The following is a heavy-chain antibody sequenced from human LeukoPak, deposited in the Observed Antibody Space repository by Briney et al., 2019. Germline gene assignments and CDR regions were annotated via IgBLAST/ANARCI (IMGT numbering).Heavy chain of an antibody. V-gene: IGHV4-34*01. Sequence: PSETLSLTCGVYGGSFIGYYWSWIRQPPGKGLEWIGEINHSGSTNYNPSLKSRVTISVDTSKRQFSLKLSSVTAADTAVYYCSKGGPHTVTTYRSFDPWGQGTLVTVSS. CDR3: SKGGPHTVTTYRSFDP. CDR1: GGSFIGYY. J-gene: IGHJ5*02. CDR2: INHSGST. D-gene: IGHD4-17*01.